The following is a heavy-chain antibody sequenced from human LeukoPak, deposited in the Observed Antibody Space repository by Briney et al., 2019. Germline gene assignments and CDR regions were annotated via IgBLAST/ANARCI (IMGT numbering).Heavy chain of an antibody. CDR2: ISGSGGST. CDR3: AKALLYDYSDTYYFDY. V-gene: IGHV3-23*01. CDR1: GFTLNTNY. D-gene: IGHD3-16*01. J-gene: IGHJ4*02. Sequence: HSGGSLRLSCVASGFTLNTNYMSWVRQAPGKGLEWVSAISGSGGSTYYADSVKGRFTISRDNSKNTLYLQMNSLRAEDTAVYYCAKALLYDYSDTYYFDYWGQGTLVTVSS.